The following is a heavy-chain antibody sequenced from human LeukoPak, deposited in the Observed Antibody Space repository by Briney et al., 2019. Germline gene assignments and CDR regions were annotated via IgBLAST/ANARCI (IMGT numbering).Heavy chain of an antibody. Sequence: SETQSLTCTVSGGSISSYYWSWIRQPPGKGLEWIGYIYYSGSTNYNPSLKSRVTISVDTSKNQFSLKLSSVTAADTAVYYCARLYYGSGSYYKSDAFDIWGQGTMVTVSS. D-gene: IGHD3-10*01. CDR2: IYYSGST. CDR1: GGSISSYY. CDR3: ARLYYGSGSYYKSDAFDI. V-gene: IGHV4-59*01. J-gene: IGHJ3*02.